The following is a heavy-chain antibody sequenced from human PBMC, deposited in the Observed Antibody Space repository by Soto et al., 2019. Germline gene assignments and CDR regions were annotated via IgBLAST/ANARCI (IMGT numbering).Heavy chain of an antibody. CDR3: ARLQLVQKVIDY. Sequence: SETLSLTCTVSGDSISTYYWSWIRQPPGKGLQWIGYIFYSGGTAYNPSLKSRVTISLDMSKKQISMKLSSVTTADTATYFCARLQLVQKVIDYWGQGTLVTVSS. CDR2: IFYSGGT. J-gene: IGHJ4*02. V-gene: IGHV4-59*01. D-gene: IGHD1-1*01. CDR1: GDSISTYY.